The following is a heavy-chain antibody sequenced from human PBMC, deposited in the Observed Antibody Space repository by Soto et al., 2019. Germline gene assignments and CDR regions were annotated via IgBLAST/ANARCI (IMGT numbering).Heavy chain of an antibody. V-gene: IGHV1-8*01. CDR2: MNPNSGNT. Sequence: ASVKVSCKASGYTFTSYDINWVRQATGQGLEWMGWMNPNSGNTGYAQKFQGRVTMTRNTSISTAYMELSSLRSEDTAVYYCARINVLRYFDWLSDPDFDYWGQGTLVTVSS. CDR1: GYTFTSYD. J-gene: IGHJ4*02. CDR3: ARINVLRYFDWLSDPDFDY. D-gene: IGHD3-9*01.